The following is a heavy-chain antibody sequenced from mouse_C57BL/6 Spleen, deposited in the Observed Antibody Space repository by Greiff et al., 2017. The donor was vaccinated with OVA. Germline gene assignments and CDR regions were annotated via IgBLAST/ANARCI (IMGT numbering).Heavy chain of an antibody. CDR1: GFTFSNYW. CDR2: IRLKSDNYAT. J-gene: IGHJ3*01. CDR3: TASSSWFAY. Sequence: EVQLQQSGGGLVQPGGSMKLSCVASGFTFSNYWMNWVRQSPEKGLEWVAQIRLKSDNYATHYAESVKGRFTISRDDSKSSVYLQMNNLRAEDTGIYYCTASSSWFAYWGQGTLVTVSA. D-gene: IGHD1-2*01. V-gene: IGHV6-3*01.